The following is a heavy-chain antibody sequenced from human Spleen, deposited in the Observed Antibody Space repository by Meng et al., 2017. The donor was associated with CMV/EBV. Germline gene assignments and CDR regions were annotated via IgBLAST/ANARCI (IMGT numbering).Heavy chain of an antibody. D-gene: IGHD1-20*01. CDR1: GFTFTDYA. V-gene: IGHV3-30-3*01. Sequence: GESLKISCAASGFTFTDYAMHWVRQAPGKGLEWVAVISYDGTNKYYADSVKGRFTISRDNSKNTLYLQMNSLRAEDTAVYYCAKWHITGILGYWGQGTLVTVSS. J-gene: IGHJ4*02. CDR2: ISYDGTNK. CDR3: AKWHITGILGY.